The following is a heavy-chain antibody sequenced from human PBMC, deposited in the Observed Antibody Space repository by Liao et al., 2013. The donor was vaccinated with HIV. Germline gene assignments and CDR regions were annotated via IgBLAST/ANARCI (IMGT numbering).Heavy chain of an antibody. Sequence: QVELQESGPGLVKPSETLSLTCTVSGGSISSGDHYWSWIRQPPGRGLEWIGYIYYTGSTYFIPSLKSRLNISLDTSKNQFTLRLSSVTAADTAVYYCARVDRAPNFFDHWGQGSLVIVSP. J-gene: IGHJ4*02. V-gene: IGHV4-30-4*01. CDR2: IYYTGST. CDR3: ARVDRAPNFFDH. CDR1: GGSISSGDHY. D-gene: IGHD3-22*01.